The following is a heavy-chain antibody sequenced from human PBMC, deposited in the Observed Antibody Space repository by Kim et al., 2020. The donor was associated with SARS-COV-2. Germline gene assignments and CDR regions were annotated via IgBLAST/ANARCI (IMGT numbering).Heavy chain of an antibody. D-gene: IGHD3-16*01. CDR1: GFTFSSYG. V-gene: IGHV3-33*01. CDR2: IWYDGRNK. J-gene: IGHJ6*02. CDR3: ATDLRGYVVDGMYV. Sequence: GGSLRLSCAASGFTFSSYGMHWVRQAPGKGLEWVAVIWYDGRNKYYADSVKGRFTISRDNSKNTLYLQMNRLRAEDTAVYYCATDLRGYVVDGMYVWGQG.